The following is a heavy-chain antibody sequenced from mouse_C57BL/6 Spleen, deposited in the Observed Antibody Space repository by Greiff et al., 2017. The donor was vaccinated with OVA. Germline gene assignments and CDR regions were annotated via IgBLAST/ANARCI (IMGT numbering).Heavy chain of an antibody. D-gene: IGHD4-1*01. Sequence: EVMLVESGGDLVKPGGSLKLSCAASGFTFSSYGMSWVRQTPDKRLEWVATISSGGSYTYYPDSVKGRFTISRDNAKNTLYLQMSSLKSEDTAIYYCARHPNWDFDYWGQGTTLTVSS. V-gene: IGHV5-6*01. CDR3: ARHPNWDFDY. CDR1: GFTFSSYG. J-gene: IGHJ2*01. CDR2: ISSGGSYT.